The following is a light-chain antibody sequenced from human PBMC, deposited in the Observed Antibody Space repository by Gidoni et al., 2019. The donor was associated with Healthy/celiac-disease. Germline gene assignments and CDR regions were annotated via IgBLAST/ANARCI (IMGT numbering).Light chain of an antibody. CDR1: QSVSSY. V-gene: IGKV3-11*01. CDR3: QQRSNWPPGIT. J-gene: IGKJ3*01. CDR2: VAS. Sequence: EIVLTQSPATLSLSPGERATLSCRASQSVSSYLAWYQQKPGQAPRLLIYVASTRATGIPARFSGSGSGTDFTLTISSLEPEDFAVYYCQQRSNWPPGITFGPGTKVDIK.